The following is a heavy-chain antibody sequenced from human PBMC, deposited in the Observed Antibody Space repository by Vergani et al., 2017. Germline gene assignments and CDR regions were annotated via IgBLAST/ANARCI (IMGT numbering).Heavy chain of an antibody. CDR1: GYTFTNYD. J-gene: IGHJ5*02. V-gene: IGHV1-2*02. Sequence: QVQLVQSGAEVKKPGASVKVSCKASGYTFTNYDIYWVRQATGQGLEWMGWINPNSGGTNYAQKFQGRVTMTRDTSISTAYMELRSLRSDDTAVYYCARDPYSSSSDAVNWFDPWGQGTLVTVSS. D-gene: IGHD6-13*01. CDR2: INPNSGGT. CDR3: ARDPYSSSSDAVNWFDP.